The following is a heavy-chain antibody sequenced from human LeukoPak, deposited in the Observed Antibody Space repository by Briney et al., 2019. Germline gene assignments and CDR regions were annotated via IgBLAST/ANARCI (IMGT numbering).Heavy chain of an antibody. J-gene: IGHJ6*03. V-gene: IGHV4-39*07. CDR2: FSYSGTT. D-gene: IGHD1-26*01. Sequence: SETLSLTCTVSGGSISSSTYFWGWIRQPPGKGLEWIGSFSYSGTTYYTPSLKSRVTISIDTSKNQFSLRLSSVTAADTAVYYCARVELGYYYYMDVWGKGTTVTVSS. CDR1: GGSISSSTYF. CDR3: ARVELGYYYYMDV.